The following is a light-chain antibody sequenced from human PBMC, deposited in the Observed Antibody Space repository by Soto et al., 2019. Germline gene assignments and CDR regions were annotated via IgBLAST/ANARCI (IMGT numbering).Light chain of an antibody. Sequence: EIVLKQSPGTLSLYPGERATLSCRASQSVSSSYLAWYQQKPGLAPRLLIYGASSRATGIPDRFSGSGSGTDFTLTISRLEPEDFAVYYCQQYGSSPRVTFGQGTRLEIK. CDR1: QSVSSSY. CDR3: QQYGSSPRVT. V-gene: IGKV3-20*01. CDR2: GAS. J-gene: IGKJ5*01.